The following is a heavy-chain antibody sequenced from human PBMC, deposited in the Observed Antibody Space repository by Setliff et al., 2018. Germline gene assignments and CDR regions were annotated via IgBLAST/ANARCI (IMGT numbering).Heavy chain of an antibody. Sequence: SETLSLTCAVYGGSFSGYYWSWIRQPPGKGLEWIGEINHSGSTNYNPSLKSRVTITVDTSKNQFSLKLSSVTAADTAVYYCARVRYVFWSGSSDYWGQGTLVTVS. D-gene: IGHD3-3*01. CDR2: INHSGST. V-gene: IGHV4-34*01. CDR1: GGSFSGYY. CDR3: ARVRYVFWSGSSDY. J-gene: IGHJ4*02.